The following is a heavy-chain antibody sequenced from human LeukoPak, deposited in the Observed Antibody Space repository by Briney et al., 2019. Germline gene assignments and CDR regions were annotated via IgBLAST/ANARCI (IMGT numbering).Heavy chain of an antibody. CDR1: GFTFSTFG. CDR3: TRDQNYGDYVSIFDY. Sequence: GGSLRLSCAASGFTFSTFGMIWVRQAPGKGLEWVGFIRSKAYGGTTEYAASVKGRFTISRDDSKSIAYLQMNSLKTEDTAVYYCTRDQNYGDYVSIFDYWGQGTLVTVSS. CDR2: IRSKAYGGTT. V-gene: IGHV3-49*04. J-gene: IGHJ4*02. D-gene: IGHD4-17*01.